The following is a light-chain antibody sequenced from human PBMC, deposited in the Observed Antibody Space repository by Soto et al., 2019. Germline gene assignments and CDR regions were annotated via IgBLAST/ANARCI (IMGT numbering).Light chain of an antibody. CDR2: GAS. CDR3: QQYGSSPYT. J-gene: IGKJ2*01. CDR1: LSVSSSY. V-gene: IGKV3-20*01. Sequence: EIVLIYFPATPSVYPGERDTLSFRASLSVSSSYLAWYQQKPGQAPRLLMKGASSRATGIPDRFSGSSGSGTDFTLTITRLEPEDFAVYFWQQYGSSPYTFGHGTKVDIK.